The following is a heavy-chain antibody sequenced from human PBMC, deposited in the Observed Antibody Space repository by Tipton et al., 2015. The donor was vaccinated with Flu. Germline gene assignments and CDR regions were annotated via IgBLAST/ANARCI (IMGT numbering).Heavy chain of an antibody. J-gene: IGHJ4*02. CDR1: GLTFSSYW. Sequence: SLRLSCATSGLTFSSYWMHWVRQVPGKGLVWVSRINSDASSTSYADSVKGRFTISRDNAKNTLYLQMNSLRAEDTAVYYCARAIAVAGTGGYYWGQGTLVTVSS. V-gene: IGHV3-74*01. D-gene: IGHD6-19*01. CDR2: INSDASST. CDR3: ARAIAVAGTGGYY.